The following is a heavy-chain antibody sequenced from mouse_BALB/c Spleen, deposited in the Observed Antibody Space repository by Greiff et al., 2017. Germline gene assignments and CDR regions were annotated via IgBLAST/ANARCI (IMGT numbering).Heavy chain of an antibody. D-gene: IGHD2-4*01. J-gene: IGHJ4*01. V-gene: IGHV1-80*01. Sequence: VKLMESGAELVRPGSSVKISCKASGYAFSSYWMNWVKQRPGQGLEWIGLINPYNGGTSYNQKFKGKATLTVDKSSSTAYMELLSLTSEDSAVYYCNTMITTGAMDYWGQGTSVTVSS. CDR2: INPYNGGT. CDR3: NTMITTGAMDY. CDR1: GYAFSSYW.